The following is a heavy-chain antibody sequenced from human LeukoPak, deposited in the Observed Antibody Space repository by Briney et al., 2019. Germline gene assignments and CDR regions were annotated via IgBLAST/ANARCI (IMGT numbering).Heavy chain of an antibody. CDR1: GFTFSSYS. CDR3: AREPSGGYQYYYYYYGMDV. J-gene: IGHJ6*04. Sequence: GRSLRLSCAASGFTFSSYSIHWVRQAPGKGLEWVAVISYDGSNKYYADSVKGRFTISRDNSKNTLYLQMNSLRAEDTAVYYCAREPSGGYQYYYYYYGMDVWGKGTTVTVSS. V-gene: IGHV3-30*04. D-gene: IGHD2-8*02. CDR2: ISYDGSNK.